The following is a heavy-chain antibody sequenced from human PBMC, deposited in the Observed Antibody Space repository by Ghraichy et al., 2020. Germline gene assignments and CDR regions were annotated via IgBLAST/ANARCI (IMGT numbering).Heavy chain of an antibody. Sequence: SVKVSCKASGGTFSSYAISWVRQAPGQGLEWMGGIIPIFGTANYAQKFQGRVTITADESTSTAYMELSSLRSEDTAVYYCASSAQRGYSGYDYPHYYYYYGMDVWGQGTTVTVSS. CDR2: IIPIFGTA. J-gene: IGHJ6*02. D-gene: IGHD5-12*01. V-gene: IGHV1-69*13. CDR3: ASSAQRGYSGYDYPHYYYYYGMDV. CDR1: GGTFSSYA.